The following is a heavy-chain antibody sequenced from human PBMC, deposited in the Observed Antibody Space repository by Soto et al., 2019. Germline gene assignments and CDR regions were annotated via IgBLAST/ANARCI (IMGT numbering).Heavy chain of an antibody. Sequence: SLRLSCAASGFTFDDYTVNWFRQAPGKGLEWVAFIRSKAFREATHFAASVKGRFTLSRDDSKSIVYLQMNSLKTDDTALYFCATNGNYIAFLPDIWAQGTLVTVS. CDR3: ATNGNYIAFLPDI. CDR2: IRSKAFREAT. D-gene: IGHD1-7*01. J-gene: IGHJ3*02. CDR1: GFTFDDYT. V-gene: IGHV3-49*03.